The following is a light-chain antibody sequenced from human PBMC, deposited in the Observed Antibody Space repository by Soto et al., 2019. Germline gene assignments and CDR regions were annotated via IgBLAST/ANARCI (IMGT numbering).Light chain of an antibody. CDR1: QSLVDSVGNTY. CDR2: KVS. Sequence: DVVVTQSPLSLPVTLGQPASISCRSSQSLVDSVGNTYLSWFQQRPGQSPRRLIYKVSNRDSGXPXXFRGSGSGTDFTLKITRVEAEDVGVYYCMQGTHWWTFGQGTKVEIK. CDR3: MQGTHWWT. V-gene: IGKV2-30*01. J-gene: IGKJ1*01.